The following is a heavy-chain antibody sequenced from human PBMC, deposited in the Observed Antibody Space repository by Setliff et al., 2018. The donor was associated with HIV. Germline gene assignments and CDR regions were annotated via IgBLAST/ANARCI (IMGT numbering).Heavy chain of an antibody. J-gene: IGHJ3*02. CDR3: AREDTTGYYSLNVFDI. CDR1: GGSFTNYF. Sequence: PSETLSLTCAVYGGSFTNYFWSWIRQSPGKGLEWIGEINHSGRTKYNPSLKSRVTMSVDTSKNQFSLKLKSVTAADTAVYYCAREDTTGYYSLNVFDIWGQGTLVTVSS. V-gene: IGHV4-34*01. CDR2: INHSGRT. D-gene: IGHD3-22*01.